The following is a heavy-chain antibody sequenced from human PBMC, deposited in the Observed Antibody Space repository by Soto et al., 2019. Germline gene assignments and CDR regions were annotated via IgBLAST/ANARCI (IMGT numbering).Heavy chain of an antibody. CDR1: GYTFSRYG. CDR3: AKNGQPPYYYYGLDV. Sequence: QGQLVQSGGEVKKSGASVKVSCKASGYTFSRYGISWVRQAPGQGLEWMGLISGYNGDTNYAQKFQGRVTMTIDTSTTTAYMELRSLTSDDTAVYYCAKNGQPPYYYYGLDVWGQGTTVTVSS. CDR2: ISGYNGDT. D-gene: IGHD2-8*01. V-gene: IGHV1-18*01. J-gene: IGHJ6*02.